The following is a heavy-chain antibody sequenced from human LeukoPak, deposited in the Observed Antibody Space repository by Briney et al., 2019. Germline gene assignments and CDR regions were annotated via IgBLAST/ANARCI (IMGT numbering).Heavy chain of an antibody. CDR2: ISGSGGST. CDR3: AKGVKQQLVINWFDP. Sequence: GGSLRLSCAASGFTFSSYAMSWVRQAPGKGLEWVSGISGSGGSTYYADSVKGRFTISRDNSKNTLYLQMNSLRAADTAVYYCAKGVKQQLVINWFDPWGQGTLVTVSS. D-gene: IGHD6-13*01. J-gene: IGHJ5*02. V-gene: IGHV3-23*01. CDR1: GFTFSSYA.